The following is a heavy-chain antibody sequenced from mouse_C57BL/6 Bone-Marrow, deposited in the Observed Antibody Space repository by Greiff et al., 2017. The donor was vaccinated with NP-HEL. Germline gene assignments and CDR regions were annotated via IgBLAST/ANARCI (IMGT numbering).Heavy chain of an antibody. CDR1: GYAFSSSW. V-gene: IGHV1-82*01. CDR3: ARILRRYWYFDV. D-gene: IGHD2-12*01. CDR2: IYPGDGDT. Sequence: QVQLQQSGPELVKPGASVKTSCKASGYAFSSSWMNWVKQRPGKGLEWIGRIYPGDGDTNYNGKFKGKATLTADKSSSTAYMQLSSLTSEDSAVYFCARILRRYWYFDVWGTGTTVTVSS. J-gene: IGHJ1*03.